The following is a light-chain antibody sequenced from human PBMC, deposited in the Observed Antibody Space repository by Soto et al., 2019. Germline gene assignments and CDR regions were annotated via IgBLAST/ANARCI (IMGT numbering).Light chain of an antibody. J-gene: IGLJ3*02. CDR2: FDNGGSH. V-gene: IGLV4-69*01. Sequence: QPVLTQPPSASASLGASINLTCTLSSGHNNYAIAWHEHRPEKGPRFLMKFDNGGSHSRGDGIPDRFSGSSSGAERYLTISNLQSEDEADYYCQAWGTGYWVFGGGTKLTVL. CDR1: SGHNNYA. CDR3: QAWGTGYWV.